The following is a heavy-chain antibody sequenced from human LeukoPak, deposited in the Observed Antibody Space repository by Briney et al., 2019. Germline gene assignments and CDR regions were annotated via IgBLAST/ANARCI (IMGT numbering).Heavy chain of an antibody. J-gene: IGHJ6*03. CDR2: ISDSGGST. D-gene: IGHD2-2*01. V-gene: IGHV3-23*01. Sequence: PGGSLRLSCAASGFTFSNYAMSWVRQAPGKGLEWVSAISDSGGSTVYADSVKGRFTISRDNSKNTLYLQMNSLRAEDTAVYYCAAFVVPAAKDSLQARDYYMDVWGKGTTVTVSS. CDR1: GFTFSNYA. CDR3: AAFVVPAAKDSLQARDYYMDV.